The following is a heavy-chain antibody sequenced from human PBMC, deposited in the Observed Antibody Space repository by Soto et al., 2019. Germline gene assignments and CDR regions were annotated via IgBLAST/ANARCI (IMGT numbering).Heavy chain of an antibody. CDR3: ARATPMYYYYGMDV. Sequence: ASVKVSCKASGYTFTSYGISWVRQAPGQGLEWMGWISAYNGNTNYAQKLQGRVTMTTDTSTSTAYMELRSLRSDDTAVYYCARATPMYYYYGMDVWGQGTTVTVSS. CDR2: ISAYNGNT. J-gene: IGHJ6*02. D-gene: IGHD2-2*01. V-gene: IGHV1-18*01. CDR1: GYTFTSYG.